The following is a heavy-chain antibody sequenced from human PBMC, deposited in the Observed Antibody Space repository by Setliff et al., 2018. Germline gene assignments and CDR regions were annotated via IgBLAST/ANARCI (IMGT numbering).Heavy chain of an antibody. CDR2: INHSGST. D-gene: IGHD2-21*02. J-gene: IGHJ4*02. Sequence: PSETLSLTCTVSGASINNHYWSWIRQPPGKGLEWIGEINHSGSTNYNPSLKSRVTISVDTSKNQFSLKLSSVTAADTAVYYCARYVVTFDYWGQGTLVTVSS. V-gene: IGHV4-34*01. CDR1: GASINNHY. CDR3: ARYVVTFDY.